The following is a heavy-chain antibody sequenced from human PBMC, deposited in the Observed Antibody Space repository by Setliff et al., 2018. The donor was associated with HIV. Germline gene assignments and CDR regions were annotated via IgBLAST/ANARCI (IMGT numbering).Heavy chain of an antibody. V-gene: IGHV1-46*01. D-gene: IGHD3-22*01. CDR2: INPSGGGT. J-gene: IGHJ4*02. CDR3: ARALAAPYTYYYDSSGYYYNRALSY. CDR1: GYTFSRYY. Sequence: ASVKVSCKASGYTFSRYYMHWVRQAPGQGLEWMGIINPSGGGTSYAQKFQGRVTITADESTSTAYMELSSPRSDDTAVYYCARALAAPYTYYYDSSGYYYNRALSYWGQGTLVTVSS.